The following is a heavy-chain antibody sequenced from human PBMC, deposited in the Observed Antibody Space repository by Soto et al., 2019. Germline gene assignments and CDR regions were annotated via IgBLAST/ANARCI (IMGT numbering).Heavy chain of an antibody. Sequence: GGSLRLSCAASEFTFSSYAMHWVRQAPGRGLEWVALISFDGTNEYYADSVKGRFTISRDNSKNMLFLQMDSLRPDDSAMYYCARPINRWSYHYAMDVWGQGTTVTVSS. D-gene: IGHD3-3*01. CDR2: ISFDGTNE. J-gene: IGHJ6*01. CDR1: EFTFSSYA. V-gene: IGHV3-30-3*01. CDR3: ARPINRWSYHYAMDV.